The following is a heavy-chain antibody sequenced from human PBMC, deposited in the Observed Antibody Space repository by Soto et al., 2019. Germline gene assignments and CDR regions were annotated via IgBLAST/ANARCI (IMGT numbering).Heavy chain of an antibody. CDR3: EHSGGYFHH. Sequence: SGPTLVNPTQTLTLTCTFSGFSLTTSGMSVGWIRQPPGKALEWLAVIYWDDDKRYSPSLKSRLTTTKDTSKNQVVLTMTNMDPMDTSTYYCEHSGGYFHHWGQGTLVTVS. CDR2: IYWDDDK. J-gene: IGHJ1*01. CDR1: GFSLTTSGMS. D-gene: IGHD1-26*01. V-gene: IGHV2-5*02.